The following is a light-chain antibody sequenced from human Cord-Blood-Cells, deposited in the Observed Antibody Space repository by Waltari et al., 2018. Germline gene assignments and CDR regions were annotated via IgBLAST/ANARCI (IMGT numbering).Light chain of an antibody. V-gene: IGLV2-23*01. Sequence: QSALTQPASVSGSPGQSITISCTGTSSDVGSYNLVSWYQQHPGKAPKLMIYEGRKRPSGFSNRVSGSKSGNTASLTVSGLQAEDEADYYCCSYAGSSTYVVFGGGTKLTVL. CDR2: EGR. CDR3: CSYAGSSTYVV. J-gene: IGLJ2*01. CDR1: SSDVGSYNL.